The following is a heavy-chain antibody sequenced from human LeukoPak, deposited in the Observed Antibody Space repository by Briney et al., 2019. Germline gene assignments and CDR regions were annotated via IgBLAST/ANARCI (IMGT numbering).Heavy chain of an antibody. CDR1: GYYFNNYW. D-gene: IGHD5-12*01. Sequence: GESLKISCKGSGYYFNNYWITWVRQMPGKGLEWMGIIYPDDSQTRYSPSFQGRVTISADKSIRTAYLQWRSLKASDTAMYYCARHGGTYAYDYWGQGILVTVSS. J-gene: IGHJ4*02. V-gene: IGHV5-51*01. CDR2: IYPDDSQT. CDR3: ARHGGTYAYDY.